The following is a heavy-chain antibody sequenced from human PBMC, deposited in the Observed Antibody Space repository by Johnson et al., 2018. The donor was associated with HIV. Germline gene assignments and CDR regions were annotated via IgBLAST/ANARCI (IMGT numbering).Heavy chain of an antibody. D-gene: IGHD6-13*01. J-gene: IGHJ3*02. Sequence: QVQLVESGGGVVQPGGSLRLSCAASGFTFSSYGMHWVRQAPGKGLEWVAFIRYDGSNKYYADSVKGRFTISRDNSKNTLYLQMNSLRAEDTAVYYCASSNVVGYSNYPDAFDIWGQGTMVTVSS. V-gene: IGHV3-30*02. CDR1: GFTFSSYG. CDR3: ASSNVVGYSNYPDAFDI. CDR2: IRYDGSNK.